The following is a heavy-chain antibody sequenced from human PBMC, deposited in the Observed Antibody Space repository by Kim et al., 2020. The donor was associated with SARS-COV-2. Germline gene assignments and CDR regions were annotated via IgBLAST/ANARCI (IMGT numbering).Heavy chain of an antibody. Sequence: GGSLRLSCEASGLTFDSDAMSWIRQSPAKRPEWVSAISGSGADTYYADSVKGRFTISRDNSRNTLYLQMNSLRVDDTALYYCVKEKDGSITFEHWGQGTLVIVSS. V-gene: IGHV3-23*01. CDR1: GLTFDSDA. CDR2: ISGSGADT. J-gene: IGHJ4*02. D-gene: IGHD1-20*01. CDR3: VKEKDGSITFEH.